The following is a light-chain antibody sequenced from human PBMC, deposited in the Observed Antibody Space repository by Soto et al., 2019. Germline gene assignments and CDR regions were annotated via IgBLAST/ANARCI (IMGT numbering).Light chain of an antibody. J-gene: IGKJ5*01. Sequence: VVLTPSPVTLSLSPGERAILSCWGSQSVSSNVAWYQERPGQARRLLIYGASTRATGIPARFSGSGSGTEFALTISSLEPEDFAVYYCQRRRNWPIITFGQGTLREI. CDR1: QSVSSN. CDR3: QRRRNWPIIT. V-gene: IGKV3-11*01. CDR2: GAS.